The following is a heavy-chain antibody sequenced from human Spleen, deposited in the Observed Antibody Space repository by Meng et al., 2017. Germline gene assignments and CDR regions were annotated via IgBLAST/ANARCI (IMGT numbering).Heavy chain of an antibody. Sequence: QVQLVQSGTEVKRPGHSVKVSCKTSGYTFSGYYTHCVRQAPGQGLEWMGRINPNNGDTNYAQKFQGRVTLTRDTSINTVYMELSSLRSDDTAVYYCARGVRDNTNWFDLWGQGTLVTASS. V-gene: IGHV1-2*06. J-gene: IGHJ5*02. D-gene: IGHD1-1*01. CDR2: INPNNGDT. CDR3: ARGVRDNTNWFDL. CDR1: GYTFSGYY.